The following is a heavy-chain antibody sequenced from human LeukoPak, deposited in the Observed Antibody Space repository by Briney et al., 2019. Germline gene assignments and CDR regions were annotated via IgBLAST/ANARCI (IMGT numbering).Heavy chain of an antibody. J-gene: IGHJ5*02. V-gene: IGHV4-61*01. CDR2: IHYRGST. Sequence: SETLSLTCTVSGGSVSSGSYFWSWIRQSPGKGLEWIGYIHYRGSTNYNPSLKSRVTISVDTSKNQFSLKLRSVTAADTAVYYCANERGGWFDPWGQGTLVTVSS. CDR1: GGSVSSGSYF. CDR3: ANERGGWFDP. D-gene: IGHD3-10*01.